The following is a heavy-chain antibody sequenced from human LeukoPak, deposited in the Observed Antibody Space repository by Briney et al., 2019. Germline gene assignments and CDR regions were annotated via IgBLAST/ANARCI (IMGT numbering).Heavy chain of an antibody. V-gene: IGHV3-30*04. CDR3: ARSHPPYDYVWGSSDH. J-gene: IGHJ4*02. D-gene: IGHD3-16*01. CDR1: GFTFSSYA. Sequence: GGSLRLSCAASGFTFSSYAMHWVRQAPGKGLEWVAVISYDGSNKYYADSVKGRFTISRDNSKNTLYLQMNSLRAEDTAAHYCARSHPPYDYVWGSSDHWGQGTLVTVSS. CDR2: ISYDGSNK.